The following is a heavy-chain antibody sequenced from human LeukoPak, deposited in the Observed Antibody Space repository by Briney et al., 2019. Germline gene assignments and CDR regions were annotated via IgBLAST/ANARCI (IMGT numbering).Heavy chain of an antibody. Sequence: GGSLRLSCAASGFTFSTYAMSWVRQAPGKGLEWVSAISGGGGSTYYADSVKGRFTISRDNSKNTLYLQMNSLRAEDTAVYYCAKGGYYGSGTYYNYYFDYWGQGTLVTVSS. CDR1: GFTFSTYA. CDR2: ISGGGGST. J-gene: IGHJ4*02. D-gene: IGHD3-10*01. CDR3: AKGGYYGSGTYYNYYFDY. V-gene: IGHV3-23*01.